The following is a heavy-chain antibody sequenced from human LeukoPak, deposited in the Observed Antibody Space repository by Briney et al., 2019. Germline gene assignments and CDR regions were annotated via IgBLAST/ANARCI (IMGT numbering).Heavy chain of an antibody. Sequence: SETLSLTCTVSGGAISSGDYYWGWVRQPPGKGLEWIGSIYHSGSSYDNPSLKSRVAMSVDTSKNQFSLRLTSVTAADTAVYFCVRLGVVGLDQNWFDPWGQGTLVSVSS. CDR2: IYHSGSS. J-gene: IGHJ5*02. CDR1: GGAISSGDYY. D-gene: IGHD1-26*01. V-gene: IGHV4-39*07. CDR3: VRLGVVGLDQNWFDP.